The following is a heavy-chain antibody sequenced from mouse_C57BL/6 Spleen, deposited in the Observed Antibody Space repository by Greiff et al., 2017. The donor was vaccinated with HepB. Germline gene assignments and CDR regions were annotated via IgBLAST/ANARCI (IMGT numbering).Heavy chain of an antibody. J-gene: IGHJ4*01. Sequence: EVQRVESGGGLVKPGGSLKLSCAASGFTFSSYAMSWVRQTPEKRLEWVATISDGGSYTYYPDNVKGRFTISRDNAKNNLYLQMSHLKSEDTAMYYCARITTVVGAMDYWGQGTSVTVSS. D-gene: IGHD1-1*01. CDR1: GFTFSSYA. V-gene: IGHV5-4*01. CDR3: ARITTVVGAMDY. CDR2: ISDGGSYT.